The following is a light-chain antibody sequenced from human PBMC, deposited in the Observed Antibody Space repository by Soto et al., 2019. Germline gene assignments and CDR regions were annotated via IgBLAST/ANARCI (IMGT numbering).Light chain of an antibody. J-gene: IGKJ1*01. Sequence: EIVWTQSPGTRSLSPGERATLSCRASQSVSSSYLAWYQQKPGQAPRLLIYGASSRATGIPDRFSGSGSGTDFTLTISRLEPEDFAVYYCQQYGSSPWTFGQGTKVDIK. CDR2: GAS. CDR1: QSVSSSY. V-gene: IGKV3-20*01. CDR3: QQYGSSPWT.